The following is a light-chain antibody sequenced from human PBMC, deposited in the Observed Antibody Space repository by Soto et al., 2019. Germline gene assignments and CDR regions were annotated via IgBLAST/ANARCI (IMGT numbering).Light chain of an antibody. CDR1: SSDVGRYKY. CDR3: SYFAGSSKLV. V-gene: IGLV2-8*01. CDR2: EVN. J-gene: IGLJ3*02. Sequence: QSALTQPPSASGSPGQSVTISCTGTSSDVGRYKYVSWYQQYPGKAPKVMIYEVNKRPSGVTHRFSGSKSGNTASLTVSGLQTEDEAHYYCSYFAGSSKLVFGGGTQLTVL.